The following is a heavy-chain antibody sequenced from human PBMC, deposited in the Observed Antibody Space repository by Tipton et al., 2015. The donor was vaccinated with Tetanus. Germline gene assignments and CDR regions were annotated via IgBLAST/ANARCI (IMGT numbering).Heavy chain of an antibody. D-gene: IGHD3-16*02. V-gene: IGHV3-11*01. CDR3: ARARFRGHSYTYFDY. Sequence: SLRLSCAASGFTFNDYYMTWIRQAPGKGLECISYINGGGSTVYYSDSVKGRFTISRDNARPSLYLQMTSLRVEDTAVYYCARARFRGHSYTYFDYWGQGTLVTVSS. J-gene: IGHJ4*02. CDR1: GFTFNDYY. CDR2: INGGGSTV.